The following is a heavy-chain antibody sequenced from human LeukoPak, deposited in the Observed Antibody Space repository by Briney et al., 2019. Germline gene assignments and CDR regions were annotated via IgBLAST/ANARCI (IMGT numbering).Heavy chain of an antibody. V-gene: IGHV3-48*03. CDR3: ARVGSGSYYSNWFDP. CDR2: ISNSGSTM. Sequence: GGSLRLSCAASGFTFSTYEMNWVRQAPGKGLEWVSYISNSGSTMYYADSVKGRFTISRDNAKNSLYLQMNSLRAEDTAVYYCARVGSGSYYSNWFDPWGQGTLVTVSP. CDR1: GFTFSTYE. D-gene: IGHD1-26*01. J-gene: IGHJ5*02.